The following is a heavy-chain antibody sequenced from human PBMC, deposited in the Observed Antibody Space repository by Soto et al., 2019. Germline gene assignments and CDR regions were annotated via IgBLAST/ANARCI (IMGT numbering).Heavy chain of an antibody. J-gene: IGHJ4*02. CDR3: PREAGDSSSSVDD. CDR2: ISGSGSTI. D-gene: IGHD6-13*01. CDR1: GFTFSDYY. V-gene: IGHV3-11*01. Sequence: QVQLVESGGGLVKPGGSLRLSCAASGFTFSDYYMSWIRQAPGKGLEWLSYISGSGSTIYYADSVKGRFTISRDNAKNSLYLQMNHLRAEDPAVYYCPREAGDSSSSVDDWGQGTLVTVSS.